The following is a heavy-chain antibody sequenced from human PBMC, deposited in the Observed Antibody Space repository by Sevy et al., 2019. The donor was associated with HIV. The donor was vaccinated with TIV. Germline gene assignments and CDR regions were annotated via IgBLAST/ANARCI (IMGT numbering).Heavy chain of an antibody. Sequence: ASVKVSCKASGYTFTGYYMHWVRQAPGQGLEWMGWINPNSGGTNYAQKFQGRVTMTRDTSISTAYMELSRLRSDDTAVYYCAGERITMVRGVPGPWCQGTLVTVSS. J-gene: IGHJ5*02. V-gene: IGHV1-2*02. D-gene: IGHD3-10*01. CDR3: AGERITMVRGVPGP. CDR2: INPNSGGT. CDR1: GYTFTGYY.